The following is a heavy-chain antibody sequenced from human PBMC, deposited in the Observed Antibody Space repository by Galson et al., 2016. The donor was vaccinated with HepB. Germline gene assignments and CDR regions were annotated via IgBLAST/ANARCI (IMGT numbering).Heavy chain of an antibody. CDR3: AKDLGKSVGTIAY. V-gene: IGHV3-9*01. D-gene: IGHD5/OR15-5a*01. CDR1: GFTFGNYA. J-gene: IGHJ4*02. CDR2: ISWNAGNK. Sequence: SLRLPCAGSGFTFGNYAMHWVRQPPGKGLEWVSGISWNAGNKVYADSVRGRFTISRDNAKNSLYLQMNSLRAEDTALYYCAKDLGKSVGTIAYWGQGALVTVSS.